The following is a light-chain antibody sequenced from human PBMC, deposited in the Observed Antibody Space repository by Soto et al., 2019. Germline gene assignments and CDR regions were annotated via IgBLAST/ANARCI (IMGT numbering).Light chain of an antibody. V-gene: IGKV3-15*01. CDR3: QQYNNWPRT. J-gene: IGKJ1*01. CDR1: QSVSSN. Sequence: IVFTQSPSTLSLSPGERAPLSCRASQSVSSNLAWYQQXPGQPPRXLIYGASTRATGIPARFSGSGSGTEFTLTISSLQSEDCAVYYCQQYNNWPRTFGQGTKLDI. CDR2: GAS.